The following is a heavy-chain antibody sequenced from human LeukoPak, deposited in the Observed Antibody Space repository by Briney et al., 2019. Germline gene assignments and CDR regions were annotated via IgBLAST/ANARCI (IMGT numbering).Heavy chain of an antibody. CDR2: INPNSGGT. CDR3: ARGGINYDFWSGFGDY. Sequence: ASVKVSCKASGYTFTGYYMHWVRQAPGQGLEWMGWINPNSGGTNYAQKFQGRVTMTRDTSISTAYMELSRLRSDDAAVYYCARGGINYDFWSGFGDYWGQGTLVTVSS. CDR1: GYTFTGYY. V-gene: IGHV1-2*02. D-gene: IGHD3-3*01. J-gene: IGHJ4*02.